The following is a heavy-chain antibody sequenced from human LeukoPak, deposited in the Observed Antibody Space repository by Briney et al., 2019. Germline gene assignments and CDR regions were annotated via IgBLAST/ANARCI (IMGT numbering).Heavy chain of an antibody. D-gene: IGHD5-12*01. CDR2: MNPNSGNT. CDR1: GYTFTGYY. J-gene: IGHJ3*02. V-gene: IGHV1-8*02. Sequence: ASVKVSCKASGYTFTGYYMHWVRQAPGQGLEWMGWMNPNSGNTGYAQKFQGRVTMTRDMSTSTVYMELSSLRSEDTAVYYCARGPYIGSAFDIWGQGTMVTVSS. CDR3: ARGPYIGSAFDI.